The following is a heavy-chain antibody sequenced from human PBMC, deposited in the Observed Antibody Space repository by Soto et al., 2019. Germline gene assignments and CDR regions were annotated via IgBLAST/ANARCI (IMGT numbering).Heavy chain of an antibody. CDR3: ARSRIAAPSPLY. J-gene: IGHJ4*02. Sequence: PSETLSLTCAVYSGSFSGYYWNWIRQPPGKGLEWIGEINHSGSTNYNPSLKSRVTISVDTSKNQFSLKLNSVTAADTAVYYCARSRIAAPSPLYWGQGTLVTVSS. CDR2: INHSGST. V-gene: IGHV4-34*01. D-gene: IGHD6-6*01. CDR1: SGSFSGYY.